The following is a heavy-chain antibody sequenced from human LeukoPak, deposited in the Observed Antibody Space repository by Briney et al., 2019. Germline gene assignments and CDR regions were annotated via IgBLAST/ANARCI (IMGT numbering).Heavy chain of an antibody. Sequence: GGSLRLSCAASGFTFSSYGMHWVRQAPGKGLEWVAFIRYDGSNKYYADSVKGRFTISRDNSKNTLYLQMNGLRAEDTAVHYCAKDNLYCSGGSCAGDEYFQHWGQGTLVTVSS. V-gene: IGHV3-30*02. D-gene: IGHD2-15*01. CDR1: GFTFSSYG. CDR2: IRYDGSNK. CDR3: AKDNLYCSGGSCAGDEYFQH. J-gene: IGHJ1*01.